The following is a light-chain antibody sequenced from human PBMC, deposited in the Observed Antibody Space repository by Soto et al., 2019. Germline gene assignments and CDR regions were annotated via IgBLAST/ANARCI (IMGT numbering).Light chain of an antibody. V-gene: IGLV2-14*03. J-gene: IGLJ1*01. Sequence: QSALTQPASVSGSPGQSITISCTGTSSDVGGYNYVSWYQHHPGKAPKLMIYDVSNRPSGVSNRFSGSKSGNTASLTISGLQPEDEADYYCSSYKTSNTRQMVLGSGTKLTVL. CDR1: SSDVGGYNY. CDR3: SSYKTSNTRQMV. CDR2: DVS.